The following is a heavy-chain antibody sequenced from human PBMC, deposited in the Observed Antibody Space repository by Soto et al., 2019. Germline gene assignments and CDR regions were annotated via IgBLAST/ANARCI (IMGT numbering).Heavy chain of an antibody. CDR1: GFTFSIYG. Sequence: QVQLVESGGGVVQPGRSLRLSCAASGFTFSIYGMHWVRQAPGKGLECVALISYDGSTKFYADSVKGRFTISRDNSKSTLNLEMNSLSAEDTAVYFCSKDAKKYHYYNHGMDVWGQGTTVTVSS. V-gene: IGHV3-30*18. CDR2: ISYDGSTK. CDR3: SKDAKKYHYYNHGMDV. D-gene: IGHD2-2*01. J-gene: IGHJ6*02.